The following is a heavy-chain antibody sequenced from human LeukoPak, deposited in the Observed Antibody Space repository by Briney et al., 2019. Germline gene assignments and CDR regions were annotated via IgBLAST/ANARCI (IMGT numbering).Heavy chain of an antibody. V-gene: IGHV4-59*08. Sequence: SETLSLTCTVSGGSISSYYWSWIRQPPGKGLEWIGYIYYSGSTNYNPSLKSRVTISVDTSKNQFSLKLSSVTAADPAVYYCARLSRRYFDWLFYPDYFDYWGQGTLVTVSS. CDR3: ARLSRRYFDWLFYPDYFDY. CDR2: IYYSGST. D-gene: IGHD3-9*01. J-gene: IGHJ4*02. CDR1: GGSISSYY.